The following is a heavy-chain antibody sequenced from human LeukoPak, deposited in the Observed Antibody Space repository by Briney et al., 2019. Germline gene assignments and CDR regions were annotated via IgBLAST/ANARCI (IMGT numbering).Heavy chain of an antibody. Sequence: PGGSLRLSCAASGFTFSSHAMSWVRQAPGKGLEWVSAIRGSGGSTYYADSVKGRFTISRDNSKNTLYLQMNSLRAEDTAVYYCAKSYLPRPTALIDYWGQGTLATVS. CDR3: AKSYLPRPTALIDY. CDR2: IRGSGGST. V-gene: IGHV3-23*01. D-gene: IGHD6-6*01. J-gene: IGHJ4*02. CDR1: GFTFSSHA.